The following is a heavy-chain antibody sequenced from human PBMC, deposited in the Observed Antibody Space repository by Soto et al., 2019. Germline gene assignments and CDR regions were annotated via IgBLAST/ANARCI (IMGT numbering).Heavy chain of an antibody. D-gene: IGHD3-16*02. CDR3: ARVFDDYVWGSYRSPLDY. J-gene: IGHJ4*02. Sequence: QVQLVESGGGVVQPGRSLRLSCAASGFTFSSYAMQWVRQAPGKGLEWVAVISYDGSNKYYADSVKGRFTISRDNSKNTLYLQMNSLRAEDTAVYYCARVFDDYVWGSYRSPLDYWGQGTLVTVSS. V-gene: IGHV3-30-3*01. CDR2: ISYDGSNK. CDR1: GFTFSSYA.